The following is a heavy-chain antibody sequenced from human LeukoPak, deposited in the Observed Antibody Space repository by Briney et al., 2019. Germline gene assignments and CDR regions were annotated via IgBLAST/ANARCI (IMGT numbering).Heavy chain of an antibody. Sequence: SETLSLTCTVSGGSINSGTYYWSWIRQPAGKGLEWIGRMYTSASTNYTPSLESRVTISVDTSKNQFSLKLSSVTAADTAVYHCARGEKGSSSGSINYWGQGTLVTVSS. CDR2: MYTSAST. J-gene: IGHJ4*02. V-gene: IGHV4-61*02. D-gene: IGHD6-6*01. CDR1: GGSINSGTYY. CDR3: ARGEKGSSSGSINY.